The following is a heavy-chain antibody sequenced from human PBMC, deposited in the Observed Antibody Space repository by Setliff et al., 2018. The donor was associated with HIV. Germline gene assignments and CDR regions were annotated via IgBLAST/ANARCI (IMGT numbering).Heavy chain of an antibody. V-gene: IGHV4-34*01. CDR1: GGSFSGYY. CDR2: INHSGST. CDR3: ARILLYDSSAYFVNAFDI. D-gene: IGHD3-22*01. Sequence: ETLSLTCAVYGGSFSGYYWSWIRQSPGKGLEWLGEINHSGSTNYNPSLESRVTISIDTSKNQFSLKLNSVTAADTAVYYCARILLYDSSAYFVNAFDIWGQGTVVTVSS. J-gene: IGHJ3*02.